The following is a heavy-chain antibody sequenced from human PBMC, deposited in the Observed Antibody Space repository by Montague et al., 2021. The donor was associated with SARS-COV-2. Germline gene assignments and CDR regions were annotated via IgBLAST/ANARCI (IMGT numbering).Heavy chain of an antibody. V-gene: IGHV4-39*01. D-gene: IGHD3-10*01. CDR3: ASQPVPVTGSGEFDY. CDR1: GSSISSETHY. Sequence: ETLSLTCTVSGSSISSETHYWGWIRQPPGKGLEWIGSIFYSGSTYYNSSLKSRVSISVDTSKNQFSLRLRSVTAADTAVYYCASQPVPVTGSGEFDYWGPGTLVTVSS. J-gene: IGHJ4*02. CDR2: IFYSGST.